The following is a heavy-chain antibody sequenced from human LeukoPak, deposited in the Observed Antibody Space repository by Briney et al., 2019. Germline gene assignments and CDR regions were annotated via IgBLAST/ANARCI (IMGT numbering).Heavy chain of an antibody. CDR3: ARDRADGYNWAPFDP. CDR1: GGSISSYY. Sequence: SETLSLTCTVSGGSISSYYWSWIRQPPGKGLEWIGYIYYSGYTNYNPSLKSRVTISVHTSKNQLSLKLRSVTAADSAVYYCARDRADGYNWAPFDPWGQGTLVTVSS. V-gene: IGHV4-59*01. CDR2: IYYSGYT. J-gene: IGHJ5*02. D-gene: IGHD5-24*01.